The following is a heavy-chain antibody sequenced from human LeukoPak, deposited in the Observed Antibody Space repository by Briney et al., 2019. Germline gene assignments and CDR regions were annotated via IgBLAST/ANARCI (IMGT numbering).Heavy chain of an antibody. J-gene: IGHJ5*02. V-gene: IGHV4-34*01. D-gene: IGHD3-10*01. CDR2: INHSGST. CDR3: ARGWKSRYYGSGSLWFDP. Sequence: SETLSLTCAVYGGSFSGYYWSWIRQPPGRGLEWIGEINHSGSTNYNPSLKSRVTISVDTSKNQFSLKLSSVTAADTAVYYCARGWKSRYYGSGSLWFDPWGQGTLVTVSS. CDR1: GGSFSGYY.